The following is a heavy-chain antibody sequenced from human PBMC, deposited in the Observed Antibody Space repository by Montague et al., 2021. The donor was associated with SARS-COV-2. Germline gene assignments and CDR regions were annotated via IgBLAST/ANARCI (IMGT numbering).Heavy chain of an antibody. V-gene: IGHV4-59*01. J-gene: IGHJ4*02. Sequence: SETLSLTCTVSGGSISPYYWSWIRQPPGRGLEWIGNIYYTGSTXXXSSXXXRRTISVDTSENQFSLKVTSVTPADTAVYYCARVGWELRVGDYYFDYWGQGTLVTVSS. CDR1: GGSISPYY. D-gene: IGHD1-26*01. CDR2: IYYTGST. CDR3: ARVGWELRVGDYYFDY.